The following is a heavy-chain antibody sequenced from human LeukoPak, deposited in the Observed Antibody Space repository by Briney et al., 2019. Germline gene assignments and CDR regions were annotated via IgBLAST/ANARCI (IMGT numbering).Heavy chain of an antibody. V-gene: IGHV4-59*08. Sequence: SETLSLTCTVSGGSISSYYWSWIRQPPGKGLEWIGYIYYSGSTNYNPSLKSRVTISVDTSKNQFSLKLSSVTAADTAVYYCARLYCSSTSCYRCYYYGMDVWGQGTTVTVSS. CDR3: ARLYCSSTSCYRCYYYGMDV. D-gene: IGHD2-2*02. CDR1: GGSISSYY. J-gene: IGHJ6*02. CDR2: IYYSGST.